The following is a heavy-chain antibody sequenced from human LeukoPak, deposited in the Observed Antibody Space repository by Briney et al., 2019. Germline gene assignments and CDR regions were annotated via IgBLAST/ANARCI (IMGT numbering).Heavy chain of an antibody. Sequence: GGSLRLSCTASGFTFSSYAMSWVRQAPGKGLEWVSAISGSGGSTYYADSVKGRFTISRDNSKNTLYLQMNSLRAEDTAVYYCARAENYYDSTGYFDYWGQGTLVTVSS. J-gene: IGHJ4*02. CDR2: ISGSGGST. CDR3: ARAENYYDSTGYFDY. CDR1: GFTFSSYA. V-gene: IGHV3-23*01. D-gene: IGHD3-22*01.